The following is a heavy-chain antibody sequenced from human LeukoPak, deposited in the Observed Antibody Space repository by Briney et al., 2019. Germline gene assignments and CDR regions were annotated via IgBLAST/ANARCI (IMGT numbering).Heavy chain of an antibody. CDR1: GFTFSTYT. Sequence: GGSLRLSCAASGFTFSTYTMVWVRQAPGKGLEWVSSISSSGSYIFNADSVKGRFSISRDNAKNSLFLQMNTLRVEDTAVYYCARDVVGYYDSSGYYLSASDIWGQGTMVTVSS. V-gene: IGHV3-21*01. D-gene: IGHD3-22*01. CDR3: ARDVVGYYDSSGYYLSASDI. J-gene: IGHJ3*02. CDR2: ISSSGSYI.